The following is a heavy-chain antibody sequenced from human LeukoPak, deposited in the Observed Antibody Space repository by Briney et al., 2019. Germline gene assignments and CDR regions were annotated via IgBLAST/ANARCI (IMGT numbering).Heavy chain of an antibody. CDR1: GFTFSSHA. CDR3: AKKPLSYDSSGYIFDY. J-gene: IGHJ4*02. D-gene: IGHD3-22*01. CDR2: ISGSGAST. V-gene: IGHV3-23*01. Sequence: PGGSLRLSCAASGFTFSSHAMSWVRQAPGKGLEWVSSISGSGASTYYADSVKGRFTISRGNSKNTLYLQMNSLRAEDTAVYYCAKKPLSYDSSGYIFDYWGQGTLVTVSS.